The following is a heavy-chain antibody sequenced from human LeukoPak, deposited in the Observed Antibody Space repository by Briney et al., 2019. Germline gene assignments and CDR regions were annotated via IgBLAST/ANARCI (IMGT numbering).Heavy chain of an antibody. CDR1: GFTFSSYW. V-gene: IGHV3-7*01. CDR3: ARHHDSTAYSLDY. D-gene: IGHD3-22*01. J-gene: IGHJ4*02. CDR2: IKQDGSQK. Sequence: PGGSLRLSCAASGFTFSSYWMTWVRQAPGKGLEWVANIKQDGSQKFYLDSVKGRFTISRDNAKESLFLQMNSLRAEDTAVYYCARHHDSTAYSLDYWGQGTLVTVSS.